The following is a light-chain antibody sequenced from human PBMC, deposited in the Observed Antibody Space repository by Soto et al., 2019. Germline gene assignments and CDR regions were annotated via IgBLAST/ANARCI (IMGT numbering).Light chain of an antibody. J-gene: IGLJ1*01. CDR3: GSWDSSMSAYV. Sequence: QSVLTQPPSVSAAPGQKVTISCSGSSSNIGGNSVSWYQQLPGTAPKLLIYDDNKRPSGIPDRFSGSKSGTSATPGITGFQTGEEADYYCGSWDSSMSAYVFGTGTKVIV. CDR2: DDN. V-gene: IGLV1-51*01. CDR1: SSNIGGNS.